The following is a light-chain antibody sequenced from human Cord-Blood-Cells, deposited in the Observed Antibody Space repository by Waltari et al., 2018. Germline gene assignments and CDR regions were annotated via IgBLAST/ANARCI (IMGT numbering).Light chain of an antibody. CDR2: LGS. J-gene: IGKJ1*01. V-gene: IGKV2-28*01. Sequence: DIVMTQSPLSLPVTPGEPASISCRSSQSLLHSNGYTYLDWYLQKPGQSPQLLNYLGSNRASGVPDRLSGSGSGTDFTLKFSRVEAEDVGVYYCMQALQTPPTFGQGTKVEIK. CDR1: QSLLHSNGYTY. CDR3: MQALQTPPT.